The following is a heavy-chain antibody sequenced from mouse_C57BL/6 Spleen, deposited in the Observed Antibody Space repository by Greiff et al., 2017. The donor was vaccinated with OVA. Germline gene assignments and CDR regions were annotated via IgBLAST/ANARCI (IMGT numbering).Heavy chain of an antibody. CDR1: GYTFTDYE. Sequence: VQLQESGAELVRPGASVTLSCKASGYTFTDYEMHWVKQTPVHGLEWIGAIDPETGGTAYNQKFKGKAILTADKSSSTAYMELRSLTSEDSAVYYCTRRGGHCDYWGQGTTLTVSS. CDR3: TRRGGHCDY. J-gene: IGHJ2*01. CDR2: IDPETGGT. V-gene: IGHV1-15*01. D-gene: IGHD3-3*01.